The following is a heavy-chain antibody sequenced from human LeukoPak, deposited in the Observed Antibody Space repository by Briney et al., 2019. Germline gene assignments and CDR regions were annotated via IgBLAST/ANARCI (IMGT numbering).Heavy chain of an antibody. J-gene: IGHJ6*03. D-gene: IGHD2-8*01. CDR1: GYTFTGYY. Sequence: GASVKVSCKASGYTFTGYYMHWVRQAPGQGLEWMGWINPNSGGTNYAQKFQGRVTMTRDTSISTAYMELSRLRSDDTAVYYCARDQAMGYAIPHYYYYYMDVWGKGTTVTVSS. CDR3: ARDQAMGYAIPHYYYYYMDV. V-gene: IGHV1-2*02. CDR2: INPNSGGT.